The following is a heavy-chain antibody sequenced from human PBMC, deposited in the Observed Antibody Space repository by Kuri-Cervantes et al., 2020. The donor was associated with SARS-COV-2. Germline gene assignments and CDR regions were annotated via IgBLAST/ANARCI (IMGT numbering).Heavy chain of an antibody. CDR1: GFTFSSYG. CDR2: ISYDGSNK. Sequence: LSLTCAASGFTFSSYGMHWVRQAPGKGLEWVAVISYDGSNKYYADSVKGRFTISRDNSKNTLYLQMNSLRAEDTAVYYCARDSASRVAVGATITGHWGQGTLVTVSS. CDR3: ARDSASRVAVGATITGH. V-gene: IGHV3-30*03. J-gene: IGHJ4*02. D-gene: IGHD1-26*01.